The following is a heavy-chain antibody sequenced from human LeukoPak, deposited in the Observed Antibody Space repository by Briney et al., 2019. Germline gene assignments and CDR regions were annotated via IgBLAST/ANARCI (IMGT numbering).Heavy chain of an antibody. D-gene: IGHD3-3*01. CDR2: IYHSGST. J-gene: IGHJ4*02. CDR3: ARVMYDFWSGFRPHYYFDY. CDR1: GGSISSSNW. V-gene: IGHV4-4*02. Sequence: PSETLSLTCAVSGGSISSSNWWSWVRQPPGKGLEWIGEIYHSGSTNYNPSLKSRDTISVDTSKNQFSLKLSSVTAADTAVYYCARVMYDFWSGFRPHYYFDYWGQGTLVTVSS.